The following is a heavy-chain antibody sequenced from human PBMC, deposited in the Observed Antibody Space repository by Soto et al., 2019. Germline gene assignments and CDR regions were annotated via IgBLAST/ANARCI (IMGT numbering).Heavy chain of an antibody. CDR2: ISGSGGST. V-gene: IGHV3-23*01. J-gene: IGHJ6*02. Sequence: GGSLRLSCAASGFTFSSYAMSWFRQAPGKGLEWVSAISGSGGSTYYADSVKGRFTISRDNSKNTLYLQMNSLRAEDTAVYYCAKVDSSRWYPLEGSMDVWGQATTVTVSS. CDR3: AKVDSSRWYPLEGSMDV. CDR1: GFTFSSYA. D-gene: IGHD6-13*01.